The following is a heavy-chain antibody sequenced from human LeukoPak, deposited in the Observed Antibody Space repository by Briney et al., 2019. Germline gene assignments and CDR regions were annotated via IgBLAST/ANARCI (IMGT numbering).Heavy chain of an antibody. J-gene: IGHJ4*02. D-gene: IGHD1-26*01. Sequence: GGSLRLSCAASEFTFSSYSMNWVRQAPGKGLEWVGRIRNKANSYTTEYAASVKGRFTISRDDSKNSSYLQMNSLKCEDTAVYYCAREWDSGSYYLGYFDYWGQGTLVTVSS. CDR1: EFTFSSYS. V-gene: IGHV3-72*01. CDR3: AREWDSGSYYLGYFDY. CDR2: IRNKANSYTT.